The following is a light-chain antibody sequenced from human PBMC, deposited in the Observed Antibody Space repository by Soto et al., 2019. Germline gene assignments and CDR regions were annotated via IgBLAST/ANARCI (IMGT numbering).Light chain of an antibody. Sequence: QSVLTQPASVSGSPGQSITISCTGTSSDIGGYNYVSWYQQYPGKAPKLMIYEVTKRPSGVPDRFSGSKSGNTASLTVSGLQAEDEADYYCSSYAGSSNPLYVFGTGTKLTVL. V-gene: IGLV2-8*01. CDR3: SSYAGSSNPLYV. CDR1: SSDIGGYNY. CDR2: EVT. J-gene: IGLJ1*01.